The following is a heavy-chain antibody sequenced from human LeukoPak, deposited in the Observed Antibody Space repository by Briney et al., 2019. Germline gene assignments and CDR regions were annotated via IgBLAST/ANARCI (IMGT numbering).Heavy chain of an antibody. D-gene: IGHD6-13*01. V-gene: IGHV3-48*04. CDR3: AREEGIAAAGTGNDAFDI. Sequence: GGSLRLSCAASGFTFSSYSMNWVRQAPGKGLEWVSYISSSSSTIYYADSVKGRFTISRDNAKNSLYLQMNSLRAEDTAVYYCAREEGIAAAGTGNDAFDIWGQGTMVTVSS. CDR2: ISSSSSTI. J-gene: IGHJ3*02. CDR1: GFTFSSYS.